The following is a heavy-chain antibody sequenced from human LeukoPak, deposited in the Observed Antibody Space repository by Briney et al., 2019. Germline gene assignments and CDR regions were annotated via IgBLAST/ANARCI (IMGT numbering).Heavy chain of an antibody. V-gene: IGHV3-21*01. CDR3: ARDLLYYDSSGAFDI. Sequence: GGALRLSCAASGFTFSSYSMNWVRPAPGKGLEWVSSISSSSSYIYYADSVKGRFTISRDNAKNSLYLQMNSLRAEDTAVYYCARDLLYYDSSGAFDIWGQGTMVTVSS. CDR1: GFTFSSYS. CDR2: ISSSSSYI. J-gene: IGHJ3*02. D-gene: IGHD3-22*01.